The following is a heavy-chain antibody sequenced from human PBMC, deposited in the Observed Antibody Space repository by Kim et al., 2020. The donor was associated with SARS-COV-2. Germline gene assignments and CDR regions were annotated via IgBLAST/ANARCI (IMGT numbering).Heavy chain of an antibody. D-gene: IGHD3-22*01. J-gene: IGHJ3*02. V-gene: IGHV4-4*07. CDR3: ARWDGGYYYDSSGYFDAFDI. CDR1: GGSISSYY. Sequence: SETLSLTCTVSGGSISSYYWSWIRQPAGKGLEWIGRIYTSGSTNYNPSLKSRVTMSVDTSKNQFSLKLSSVTAADTAVYYCARWDGGYYYDSSGYFDAFDIWGQGTMVTVSS. CDR2: IYTSGST.